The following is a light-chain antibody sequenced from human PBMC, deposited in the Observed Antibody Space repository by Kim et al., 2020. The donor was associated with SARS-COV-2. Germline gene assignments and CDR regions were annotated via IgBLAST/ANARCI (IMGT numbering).Light chain of an antibody. V-gene: IGLV3-19*01. CDR3: NSRDSNDNVV. CDR1: SRRSYY. Sequence: ALGQTVRIKCQGDSRRSYYATWYQQKPGQAPILVIYGKNNRPSGIPDRFSGSSSGNTASLTITGTQAGDEADYYCNSRDSNDNVVFGGGTQLTVL. J-gene: IGLJ2*01. CDR2: GKN.